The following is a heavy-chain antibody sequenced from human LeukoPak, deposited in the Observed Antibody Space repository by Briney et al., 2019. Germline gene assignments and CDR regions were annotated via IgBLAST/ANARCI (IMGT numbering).Heavy chain of an antibody. Sequence: GGSLRLSCAASGFTFSHYEMTWVRQAPGKGLEWVSYISSSATTIDYADSVKGRFTISRDNAKNSLYLQVNSLRAEDTAVYYCARDVGEYCSSINCHASDYWGQGTLVTVSS. CDR3: ARDVGEYCSSINCHASDY. D-gene: IGHD2-2*01. CDR2: ISSSATTI. V-gene: IGHV3-48*03. CDR1: GFTFSHYE. J-gene: IGHJ4*02.